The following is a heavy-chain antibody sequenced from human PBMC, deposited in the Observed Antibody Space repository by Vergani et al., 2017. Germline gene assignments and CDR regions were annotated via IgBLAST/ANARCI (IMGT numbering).Heavy chain of an antibody. CDR1: GGSISSYY. Sequence: QVQLQESGPGLVKPSETLSLTCTVSGGSISSYYWSWIRQPPGKGLEWIGYIYYSGSTNYNPSLKSRVTISVDTSKNQFSLKLSSVTAADTAVYYCASSPVNYYDSSGIFDDWGQGTLVTVSS. V-gene: IGHV4-59*01. CDR2: IYYSGST. CDR3: ASSPVNYYDSSGIFDD. J-gene: IGHJ4*02. D-gene: IGHD3-22*01.